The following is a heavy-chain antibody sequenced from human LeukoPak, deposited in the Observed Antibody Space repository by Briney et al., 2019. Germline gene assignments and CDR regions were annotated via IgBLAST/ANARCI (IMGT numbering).Heavy chain of an antibody. CDR2: ISGSGGST. J-gene: IGHJ6*03. CDR3: ARESWLSYFYYMDV. CDR1: GFTFSSYG. Sequence: GGSLRLSCAASGFTFSSYGMSWVRQAPGKGLEWVSAISGSGGSTYYADSVKGRFTISRDNAKNSLSLQMNSLRAEDTAVYYCARESWLSYFYYMDVWGKGASVTISS. D-gene: IGHD3-10*01. V-gene: IGHV3-23*01.